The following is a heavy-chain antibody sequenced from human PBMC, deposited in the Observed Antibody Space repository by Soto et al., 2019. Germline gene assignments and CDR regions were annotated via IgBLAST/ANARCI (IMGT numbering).Heavy chain of an antibody. CDR3: ARAVPETTFDSWSGNYSDGAFES. J-gene: IGHJ3*02. Sequence: SETLSLTCTVSGGSISSYYWSWIRQPAGKGLEWIGRIYTSGSTNYNPSLKSRVTMSVDTSQNQFSLKLSPVTAADTAVYYCARAVPETTFDSWSGNYSDGAFESWRQGTMVTVSS. V-gene: IGHV4-4*07. CDR1: GGSISSYY. D-gene: IGHD3-3*01. CDR2: IYTSGST.